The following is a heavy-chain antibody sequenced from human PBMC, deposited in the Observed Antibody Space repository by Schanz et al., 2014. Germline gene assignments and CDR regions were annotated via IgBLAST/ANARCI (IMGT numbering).Heavy chain of an antibody. CDR3: AKGSRSGSKVMDV. J-gene: IGHJ6*03. D-gene: IGHD3-10*01. Sequence: DVHLLESGGGLVQPGGSLRLSCAASEFTFSTDAMSWVRQAPGKGLEWVANIKKDGSEKYYVDSVKGRFTISRDNAKNSLFLQMNSLRPEDTALYYCAKGSRSGSKVMDVWGKGTTVTVSS. V-gene: IGHV3-7*03. CDR1: EFTFSTDA. CDR2: IKKDGSEK.